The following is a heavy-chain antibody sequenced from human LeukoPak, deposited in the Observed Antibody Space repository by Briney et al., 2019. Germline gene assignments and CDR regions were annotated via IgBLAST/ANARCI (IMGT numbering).Heavy chain of an antibody. CDR2: ININAGNP. CDR3: ARGSRVVPAAMPGRNYYGMDV. D-gene: IGHD2-2*01. Sequence: ASVKVSCKASGYTFTSYAMNWVRQAPGQGLEWMGWININAGNPTYAQGFTGRFVFSLDTSVSTAYLQICSLKAEDTAVYYCARGSRVVPAAMPGRNYYGMDVWGKGTTVTVSS. CDR1: GYTFTSYA. V-gene: IGHV7-4-1*01. J-gene: IGHJ6*04.